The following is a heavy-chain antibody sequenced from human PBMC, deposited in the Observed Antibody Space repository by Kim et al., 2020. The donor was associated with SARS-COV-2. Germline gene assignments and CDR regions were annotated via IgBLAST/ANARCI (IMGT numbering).Heavy chain of an antibody. CDR3: AKRYYDILAGYYTFYY. D-gene: IGHD3-9*01. V-gene: IGHV3-23*01. Sequence: GGSLRLSCAASGFTFSSYAMSWVRQAPGKGLEWVSTISGSGGSIDYGDSVKGRFTISRDNSKNTLYLQMNSLRAEDTAVYYCAKRYYDILAGYYTFYYWGQGTPVTVSS. CDR1: GFTFSSYA. J-gene: IGHJ4*02. CDR2: ISGSGGSI.